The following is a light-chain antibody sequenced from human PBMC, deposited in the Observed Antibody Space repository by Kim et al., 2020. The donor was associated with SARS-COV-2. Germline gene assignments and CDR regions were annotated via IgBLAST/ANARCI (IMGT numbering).Light chain of an antibody. V-gene: IGLV2-14*01. CDR1: SSDVGGYNF. CDR3: SSYTSSSTRV. CDR2: EVT. Sequence: QSVLTQPASVPGSPGQSITISCTGTSSDVGGYNFVSWYQQHPGKAPKLMIYEVTKRPSGVSNRFSGSKSGNTASLTISGLQAEDEAHYYCSSYTSSSTRVFGGGTQLTVL. J-gene: IGLJ3*02.